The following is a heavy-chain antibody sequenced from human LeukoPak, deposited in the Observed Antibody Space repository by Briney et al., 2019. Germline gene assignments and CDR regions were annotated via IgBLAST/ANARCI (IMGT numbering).Heavy chain of an antibody. CDR3: AKEGWSHFDY. V-gene: IGHV3-30*04. CDR2: ISYDGSNK. CDR1: GFTFSSYA. Sequence: GGSLRLSCAASGFTFSSYAMHWVRQAPGKGLEWVVVISYDGSNKYYADFVKGRFTISRDNSKNTLYLQMNSLRAEDTAVYYCAKEGWSHFDYWGQGTLVTVSS. J-gene: IGHJ4*02. D-gene: IGHD2-8*01.